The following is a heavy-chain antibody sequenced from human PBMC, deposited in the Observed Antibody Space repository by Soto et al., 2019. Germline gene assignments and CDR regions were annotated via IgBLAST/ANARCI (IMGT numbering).Heavy chain of an antibody. D-gene: IGHD6-19*01. V-gene: IGHV1-24*01. CDR3: ARGMTVAANWFDT. Sequence: XSVKVSFNVSGYTLTELTMHXVRHTPGKGLEWMGGFDPEDGETIYAQKFQGRVTMTEDTSTDTAYMELSSLRAEDTAMYYCARGMTVAANWFDTWGQGTPVTVSS. J-gene: IGHJ5*02. CDR2: FDPEDGET. CDR1: GYTLTELT.